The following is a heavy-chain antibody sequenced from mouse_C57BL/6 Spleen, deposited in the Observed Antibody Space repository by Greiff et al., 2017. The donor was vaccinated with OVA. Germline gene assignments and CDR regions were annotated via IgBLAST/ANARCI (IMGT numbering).Heavy chain of an antibody. CDR1: GYTFTDYN. J-gene: IGHJ3*01. D-gene: IGHD1-1*01. V-gene: IGHV1-22*01. Sequence: VQLKESGPELVKPGASVKMSCKASGYTFTDYNMHWVKQSHGKSLEWIGYINPNNGGTSYNQKFKGKATLTVNKSSSTAYMELRSLTSEDSAVYYCARSGFYYYGSFAYWGQGTLVTVSA. CDR2: INPNNGGT. CDR3: ARSGFYYYGSFAY.